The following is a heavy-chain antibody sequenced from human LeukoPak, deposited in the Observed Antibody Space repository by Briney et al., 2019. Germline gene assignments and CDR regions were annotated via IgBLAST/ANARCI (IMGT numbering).Heavy chain of an antibody. V-gene: IGHV1-8*03. J-gene: IGHJ5*02. D-gene: IGHD4-11*01. CDR2: MNLNSGNT. CDR1: GGTFSSYA. CDR3: ARGLLSFMRSDYSNYWDNWFDP. Sequence: ASVKVSCKASGGTFSSYAISWVRQAPGQGLEWMGWMNLNSGNTGYAQKLQGRVTITRNTSISTAYMELSSLRSEDTAVYYCARGLLSFMRSDYSNYWDNWFDPWGQGTLVTVSS.